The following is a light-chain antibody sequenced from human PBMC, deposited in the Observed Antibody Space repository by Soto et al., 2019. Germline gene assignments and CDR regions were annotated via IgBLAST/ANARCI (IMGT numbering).Light chain of an antibody. CDR1: QGIRNN. CDR2: GTS. J-gene: IGKJ1*01. CDR3: QQSYSTPPWT. Sequence: DIQMTQSPSSLFASVGDRVTITCRASQGIRNNLGWYQQKPGKAPKRLIYGTSNLQTGVPSRFSGSGSGTDFTLTISSLQPEDFATYFCQQSYSTPPWTFGQGTKVDI. V-gene: IGKV1-39*01.